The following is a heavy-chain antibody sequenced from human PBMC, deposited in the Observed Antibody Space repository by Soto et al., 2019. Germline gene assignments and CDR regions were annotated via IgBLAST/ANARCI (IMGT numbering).Heavy chain of an antibody. CDR1: GYTFTSYG. CDR3: ARDPPDYGDYGVDYYYYYYGMDV. Sequence: GASVKVSCKASGYTFTSYGISWVRQAPGQGLEWMGWISAYNGNTNYAQKLQGRVTMTTDTSTSTAYMELRSLRSDDTAVYYCARDPPDYGDYGVDYYYYYYGMDVWGQGTTVTVSS. V-gene: IGHV1-18*01. D-gene: IGHD4-17*01. J-gene: IGHJ6*02. CDR2: ISAYNGNT.